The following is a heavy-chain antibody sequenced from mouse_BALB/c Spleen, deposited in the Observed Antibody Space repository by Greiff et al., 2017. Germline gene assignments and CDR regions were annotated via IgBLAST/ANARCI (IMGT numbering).Heavy chain of an antibody. CDR2: IYPGDGDT. D-gene: IGHD4-1*01. CDR3: ARSRTGLFDY. Sequence: QVQLQQSGAELVRPGSSVKISCKASGYAFSSYWMNWVKQRPGQGLEWIGQIYPGDGDTNYNGKFKGKATLTADKSSSTAYMQLSSLTSEDSAVYFCARSRTGLFDYWGQGTTLTVSS. V-gene: IGHV1-80*01. CDR1: GYAFSSYW. J-gene: IGHJ2*01.